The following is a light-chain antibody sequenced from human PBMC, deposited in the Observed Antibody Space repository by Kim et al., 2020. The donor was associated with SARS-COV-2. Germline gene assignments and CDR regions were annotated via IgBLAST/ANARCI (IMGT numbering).Light chain of an antibody. Sequence: QSALTQPASVSGSPGQSITISCTGTSSDIGSYSLVSWYQQYPGEAPKLMIYEGSKRPSGVSPRFSGSKSGNTASLTISCLQAEDEADYYCCSHAGGGTMLFGGGTQLTVL. CDR3: CSHAGGGTML. CDR2: EGS. J-gene: IGLJ2*01. V-gene: IGLV2-23*01. CDR1: SSDIGSYSL.